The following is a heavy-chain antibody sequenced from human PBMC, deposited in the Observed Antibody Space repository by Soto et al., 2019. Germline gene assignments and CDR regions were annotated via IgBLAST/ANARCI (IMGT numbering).Heavy chain of an antibody. V-gene: IGHV3-21*01. CDR2: ISSSSGYI. D-gene: IGHD5-12*01. CDR3: ARVIVATTPFDY. J-gene: IGHJ4*02. Sequence: GGSMRLSCGASGFTFSGYSRNWVRQAPGKGLEWVSSISSSSGYIYYADSVKGRFTISRDNAKNSLYLQMNSLRAEDTAVYYCARVIVATTPFDYWGQGTLVTVSS. CDR1: GFTFSGYS.